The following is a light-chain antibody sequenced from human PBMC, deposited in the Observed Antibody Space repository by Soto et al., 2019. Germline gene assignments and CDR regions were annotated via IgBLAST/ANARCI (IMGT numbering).Light chain of an antibody. CDR1: ESLSSTY. J-gene: IGKJ1*01. CDR2: AAS. CDR3: QQYATSSWT. V-gene: IGKV3-20*01. Sequence: EVVLTQSPGTLSLSPGERATLFCRASESLSSTYLAWYQQRPGQAPRLLIYAASTRAAGIPVRFSGSGSGTDFALTIRRLEPEDFAVYYCQQYATSSWTFGQGTRVDIK.